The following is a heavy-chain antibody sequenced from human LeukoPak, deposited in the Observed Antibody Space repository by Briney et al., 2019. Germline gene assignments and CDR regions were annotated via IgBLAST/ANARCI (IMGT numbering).Heavy chain of an antibody. D-gene: IGHD2/OR15-2a*01. CDR2: INDSGST. V-gene: IGHV4-34*01. CDR3: ARNIANYYGMDV. J-gene: IGHJ6*02. CDR1: GGSFSGYY. Sequence: PSETLSLTCAVYGGSFSGYYWSWIRQPPGKGLEWIGEINDSGSTNYNPSLKSRVTISVDTSKNQFSLKLSSVTAADTAVYYCARNIANYYGMDVWGQGTTVTVSS.